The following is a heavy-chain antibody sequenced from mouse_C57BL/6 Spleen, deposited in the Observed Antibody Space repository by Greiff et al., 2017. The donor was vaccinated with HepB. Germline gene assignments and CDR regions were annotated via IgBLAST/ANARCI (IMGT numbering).Heavy chain of an antibody. Sequence: EVKLQESGPELVKPGASVKISCKASGYSFTGYYMNWVKQSPEKSLEWIGEINPSTGGTTYNQKFKAKATLTVDKSSSTAYMQLKSLTSEDSAVYYCARWGNFDYWGQGTTLTVSS. CDR1: GYSFTGYY. CDR2: INPSTGGT. CDR3: ARWGNFDY. V-gene: IGHV1-42*01. J-gene: IGHJ2*01.